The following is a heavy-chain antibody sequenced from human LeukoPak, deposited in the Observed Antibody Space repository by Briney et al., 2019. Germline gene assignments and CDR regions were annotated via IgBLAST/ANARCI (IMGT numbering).Heavy chain of an antibody. D-gene: IGHD2-21*01. CDR3: ARGYCGVLGATVRGWFDT. J-gene: IGHJ5*01. CDR1: GVSVSSRSDY. CDR2: MYPSGST. V-gene: IGHV4-61*01. Sequence: SETLSLACPVSGVSVSSRSDYWAWIRQAPGKGLEWIGYMYPSGSTHYSPSLRSRVTISVDTSKKRFSLKLSSVTAADTAVYYCARGYCGVLGATVRGWFDTWGDRTLVTVSS.